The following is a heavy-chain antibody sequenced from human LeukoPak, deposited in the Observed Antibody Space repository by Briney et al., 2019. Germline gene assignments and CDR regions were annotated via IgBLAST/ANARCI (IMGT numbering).Heavy chain of an antibody. Sequence: PGGSLRLSCAAPGFTFSSYPMSWVRQATGKGLEWVSAISGSGGSPYYADSVKGRFTISRDNSKKTLYLQMNSLRADDTAVYYCAKDGRVAGYYWGQGTLVTVSS. J-gene: IGHJ4*02. V-gene: IGHV3-23*01. D-gene: IGHD2-15*01. CDR2: ISGSGGSP. CDR3: AKDGRVAGYY. CDR1: GFTFSSYP.